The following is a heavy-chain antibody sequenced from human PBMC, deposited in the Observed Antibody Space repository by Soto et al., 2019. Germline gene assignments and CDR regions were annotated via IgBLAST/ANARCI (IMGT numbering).Heavy chain of an antibody. CDR3: AKGGRQWLVTSDFNY. Sequence: RGSLRLSCAASGFTFNSYAMHWVRQAPGKGLEWVAVVSHDGRNTHYADSVKGRFTISRDSSKNTVSLEMTSLRAEDTAVYYCAKGGRQWLVTSDFNYWGQGALVTVSS. J-gene: IGHJ4*02. CDR2: VSHDGRNT. V-gene: IGHV3-30*18. D-gene: IGHD6-19*01. CDR1: GFTFNSYA.